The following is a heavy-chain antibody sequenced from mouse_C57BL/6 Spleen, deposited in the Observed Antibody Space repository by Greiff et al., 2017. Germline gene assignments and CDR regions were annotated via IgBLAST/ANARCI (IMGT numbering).Heavy chain of an antibody. D-gene: IGHD5-1*01. CDR3: ARYLSRGAMDY. CDR1: GYTFTDYY. V-gene: IGHV1-26*01. J-gene: IGHJ4*01. CDR2: INPNNGGT. Sequence: EVQLQQSGPELVKPGASVKISCKASGYTFTDYYMNWVKQSHGKSLEWIGDINPNNGGTSYNQKFKGKATLTVDKSSSTAYMELRSLTSEDSAVYYCARYLSRGAMDYWGQGTSVTVSS.